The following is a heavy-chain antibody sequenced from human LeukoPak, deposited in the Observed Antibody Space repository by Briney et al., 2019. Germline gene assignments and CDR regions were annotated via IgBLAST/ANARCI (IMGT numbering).Heavy chain of an antibody. V-gene: IGHV3-23*01. J-gene: IGHJ4*02. D-gene: IGHD2-21*01. Sequence: GGSLRLSCVGSGFTFRSHAMSWVRQAPEKGXXXXXGIYENGGTTYXXXSVXXRFSISRDNSKNTLYLQMDSLRGEDTAVYYCAKDFRIGYSAHFDYWGQGALVTVSS. CDR2: IYENGGTT. CDR3: AKDFRIGYSAHFDY. CDR1: GFTFRSHA.